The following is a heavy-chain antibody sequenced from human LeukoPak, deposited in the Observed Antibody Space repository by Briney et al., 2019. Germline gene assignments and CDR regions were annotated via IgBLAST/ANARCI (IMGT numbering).Heavy chain of an antibody. Sequence: SGTLSLTCGVPGXSITTTNYWSWVRQSPGRGLELIGEISLSGYTGFNPSLRGRVTMSLDDSKNHLSLTLTSVTAADTAIYYCSRESGPYSPFGHWGQGILVTVTT. CDR2: ISLSGYT. CDR1: GXSITTTNY. J-gene: IGHJ4*02. D-gene: IGHD1-26*01. V-gene: IGHV4-4*02. CDR3: SRESGPYSPFGH.